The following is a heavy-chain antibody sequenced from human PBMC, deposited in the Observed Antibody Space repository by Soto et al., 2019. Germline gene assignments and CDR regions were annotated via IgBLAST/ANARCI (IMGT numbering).Heavy chain of an antibody. CDR1: GFTFXGSA. D-gene: IGHD3-10*01. V-gene: IGHV3-73*01. CDR2: IRSKANSYAT. J-gene: IGHJ6*04. CDR3: TRPLITMVRGGMDV. Sequence: PGGSLRLSCASSGFTFXGSAMHWVRQASGKGLEWVGRIRSKANSYATAYAASVKGRFTISRDDSKNTAYLQMNSLKTEDTAVYYCTRPLITMVRGGMDVWGKGTTVTVSS.